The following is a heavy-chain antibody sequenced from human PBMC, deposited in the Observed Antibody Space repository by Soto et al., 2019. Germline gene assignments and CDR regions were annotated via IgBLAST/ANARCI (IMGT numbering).Heavy chain of an antibody. J-gene: IGHJ5*02. CDR2: MQHTGNT. V-gene: IGHV4-4*07. CDR3: AKDVSSRRRFDP. Sequence: QVQLQESGPGLVKPSETLSLSCAVSGASIRSYHWSWIRQPAGKGLEWIGRMQHTGNTNYNPSLKSRVTMSVDTTKNQISLKMTSVTAADTAVYFCAKDVSSRRRFDPWGQGILVIVSS. D-gene: IGHD3-16*01. CDR1: GASIRSYH.